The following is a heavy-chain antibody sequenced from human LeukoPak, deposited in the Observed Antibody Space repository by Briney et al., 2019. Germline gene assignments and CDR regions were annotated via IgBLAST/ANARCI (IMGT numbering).Heavy chain of an antibody. D-gene: IGHD2-15*01. Sequence: SETLSLTCTVSGGSISSGGYYWSWIRQHPGKGLQWIAYISYSGSTYYNPSLKSRVTTSVDTSKSHFSLKLSSVTAADTAVYYCARGRDCSGGSCYSWYFDLWGRGTLVTVSS. CDR2: ISYSGST. V-gene: IGHV4-31*03. CDR3: ARGRDCSGGSCYSWYFDL. J-gene: IGHJ2*01. CDR1: GGSISSGGYY.